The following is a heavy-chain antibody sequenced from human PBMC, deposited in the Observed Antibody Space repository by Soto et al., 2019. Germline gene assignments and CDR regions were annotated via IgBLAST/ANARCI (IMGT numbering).Heavy chain of an antibody. J-gene: IGHJ4*02. Sequence: PGESLKISCKGSGYSFTSYWIGWVRQMPGKGLEWMGIIYPGDSDTRYSPSFQGQVTISADKSISTAYLQWSSLKASDTAMYYCARTRRDGYNPPSYYFDYWGQGTLVTVSS. CDR2: IYPGDSDT. D-gene: IGHD5-18*01. V-gene: IGHV5-51*01. CDR1: GYSFTSYW. CDR3: ARTRRDGYNPPSYYFDY.